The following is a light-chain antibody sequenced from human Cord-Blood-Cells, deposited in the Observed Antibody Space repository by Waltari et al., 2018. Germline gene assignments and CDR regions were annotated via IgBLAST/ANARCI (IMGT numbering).Light chain of an antibody. CDR2: DVS. CDR1: SSDVGGYNY. V-gene: IGLV2-14*01. CDR3: SSYTSSSVV. J-gene: IGLJ2*01. Sequence: QSALTQPASVSGSPGQSITISCTGTSSDVGGYNYVSWYQQHPGKAPKLMVYDVSKRPPGVSSRFSGSKSGNPASRTIYGLQAEDEADYYCSSYTSSSVVFGGGTKLTVL.